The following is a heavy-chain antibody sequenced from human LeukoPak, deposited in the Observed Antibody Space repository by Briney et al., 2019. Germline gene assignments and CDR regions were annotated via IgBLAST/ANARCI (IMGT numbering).Heavy chain of an antibody. Sequence: PGGSLRLSCAASGFTFSSYSMNWVHQAPGKGLEWASSISSSSSYIYYADSVKGRFTISRDNAKNSLYLQMNSLRAEDTAVHYCARPPPSGLAVATGGDYWGQGTLVTVSS. CDR3: ARPPPSGLAVATGGDY. V-gene: IGHV3-21*01. J-gene: IGHJ4*02. CDR2: ISSSSSYI. D-gene: IGHD6-19*01. CDR1: GFTFSSYS.